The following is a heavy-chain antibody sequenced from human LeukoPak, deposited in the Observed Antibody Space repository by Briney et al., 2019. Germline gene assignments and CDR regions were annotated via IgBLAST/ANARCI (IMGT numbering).Heavy chain of an antibody. CDR2: IKQDGNEK. CDR3: ARDQWLAYNYYMDV. Sequence: GGSLRLSCAASGFRFNTYWMSWVRQAPGKGLEWVANIKQDGNEKYYADSVKGRFTISRDNGKNSLDLQMNSLRADDTAVYYCARDQWLAYNYYMDVWGKGTTVTVSS. J-gene: IGHJ6*04. CDR1: GFRFNTYW. D-gene: IGHD6-19*01. V-gene: IGHV3-7*01.